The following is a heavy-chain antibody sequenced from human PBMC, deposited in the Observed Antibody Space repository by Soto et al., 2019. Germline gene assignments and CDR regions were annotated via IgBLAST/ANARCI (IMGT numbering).Heavy chain of an antibody. CDR3: ARWAGGVSGY. D-gene: IGHD2-8*02. Sequence: DVQLVESGGGLVQPGGSLRLSCAASGFTFSSYWMSWVRQAPGKGLEWVANIKQHGSERWYVDSVKGRFTISRDNAKNSLYLQMNSLRPEDTAVYSSARWAGGVSGYWGQGTLVTVSS. CDR2: IKQHGSER. V-gene: IGHV3-7*05. CDR1: GFTFSSYW. J-gene: IGHJ4*02.